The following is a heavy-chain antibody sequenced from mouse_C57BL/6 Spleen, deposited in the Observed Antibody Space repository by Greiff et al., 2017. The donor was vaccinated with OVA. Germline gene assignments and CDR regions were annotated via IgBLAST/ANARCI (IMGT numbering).Heavy chain of an antibody. Sequence: VQLQESGAELARPGASVKMSCTASGFTFTSYSMHWVKQRPGQGLEWIGYINPSCGDTKYNQKFKDKAPLTADKSSSTAYMQLSSLTAGDSAVYYSAKSESYVSFDNWGQGTTLTVSS. D-gene: IGHD1-1*01. CDR3: AKSESYVSFDN. V-gene: IGHV1-4*01. CDR1: GFTFTSYS. J-gene: IGHJ2*01. CDR2: INPSCGDT.